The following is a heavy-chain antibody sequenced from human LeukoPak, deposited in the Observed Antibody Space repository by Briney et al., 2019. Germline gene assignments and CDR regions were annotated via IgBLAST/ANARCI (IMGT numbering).Heavy chain of an antibody. CDR2: ISSGGRNI. D-gene: IGHD3-10*01. CDR3: ATVAGRFYGSGSYQGLDC. V-gene: IGHV3-48*03. CDR1: GFTFSSYE. J-gene: IGHJ4*02. Sequence: GGSLRLSCAASGFTFSSYEMNWVRQAPGKGLEWVSYISSGGRNIYYADSVKGRFTISRDNAKNSLYLQMNSLRAEDTAVYYCATVAGRFYGSGSYQGLDCWGQGTLVTVSS.